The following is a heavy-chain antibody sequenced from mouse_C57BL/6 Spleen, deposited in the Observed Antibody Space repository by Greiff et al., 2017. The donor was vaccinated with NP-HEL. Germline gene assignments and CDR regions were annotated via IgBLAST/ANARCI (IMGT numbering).Heavy chain of an antibody. CDR3: ARGGYYVWYFDV. CDR1: GFTFSSYA. Sequence: EVMLVESGGGLVKPGGSLKLSCAASGFTFSSYAMSWVRQTPEKRLEWVATISDGGSYTYYPDNVKGRFTISRDNAKNNLYLQMSHLKSEDTAMYYCARGGYYVWYFDVWGTGTTVTVSS. V-gene: IGHV5-4*03. CDR2: ISDGGSYT. D-gene: IGHD2-3*01. J-gene: IGHJ1*03.